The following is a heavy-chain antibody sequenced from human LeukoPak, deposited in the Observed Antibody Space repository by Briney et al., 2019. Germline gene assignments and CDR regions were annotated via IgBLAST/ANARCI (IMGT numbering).Heavy chain of an antibody. CDR1: GGSISSGGYY. V-gene: IGHV4-31*03. CDR3: ASRRSIVDAFDI. D-gene: IGHD2-15*01. J-gene: IGHJ3*02. CDR2: IYYSGST. Sequence: SETLSLTCTVSGGSISSGGYYWSWIRQHPGKGLEWSGYIYYSGSTYYNPSLKRRVTISVDTSKNQFSLKLSSVTAADTAVYSCASRRSIVDAFDIWGQGTMVTVSS.